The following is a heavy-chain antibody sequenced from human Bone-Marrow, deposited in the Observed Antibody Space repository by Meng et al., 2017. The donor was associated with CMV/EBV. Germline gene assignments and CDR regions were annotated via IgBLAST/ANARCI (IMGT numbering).Heavy chain of an antibody. Sequence: GGSLRLSCVASGFTFSDHYMDWVRQAPGKGLEWVGRTRNKANSYTTEYAASVKDRFTISRDDSKNSLYLQINSLKTEDTAVYYCARNGGNCTNGVCSRIVDYWGEGTLVTVSS. CDR1: GFTFSDHY. CDR2: TRNKANSYTT. D-gene: IGHD2-8*01. V-gene: IGHV3-72*01. CDR3: ARNGGNCTNGVCSRIVDY. J-gene: IGHJ4*02.